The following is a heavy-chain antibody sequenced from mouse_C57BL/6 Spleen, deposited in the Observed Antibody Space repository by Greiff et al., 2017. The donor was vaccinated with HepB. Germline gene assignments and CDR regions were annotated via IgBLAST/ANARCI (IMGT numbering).Heavy chain of an antibody. CDR2: ISDGGSYT. J-gene: IGHJ3*01. CDR3: AGLRRGFAY. V-gene: IGHV5-4*03. D-gene: IGHD2-12*01. CDR1: GFTFSSYA. Sequence: DVKLVESGGGLVKPGGSLKLSCAASGFTFSSYAMSWVRQTPEKRLEWVATISDGGSYTYYPDNVKGRFTISRDNAKNNLYLQMSHLKSEDTAMYYCAGLRRGFAYWGQGTLVTVSA.